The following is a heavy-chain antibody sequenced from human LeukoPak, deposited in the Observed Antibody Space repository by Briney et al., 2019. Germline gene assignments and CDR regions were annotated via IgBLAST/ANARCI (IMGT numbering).Heavy chain of an antibody. Sequence: ASVKVSCKASGGTFSSYAISWVRQAPGQGLEWMGGIIPIFGTANYAQKFQGRVTITADESTSTAYMELSSLRSEDTAVYYCASLGSGSYLDAFDIWGQGTMVTVSS. CDR2: IIPIFGTA. J-gene: IGHJ3*02. V-gene: IGHV1-69*13. D-gene: IGHD1-26*01. CDR1: GGTFSSYA. CDR3: ASLGSGSYLDAFDI.